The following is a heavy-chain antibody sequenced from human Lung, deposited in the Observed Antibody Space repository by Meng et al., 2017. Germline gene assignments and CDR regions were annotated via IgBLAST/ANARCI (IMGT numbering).Heavy chain of an antibody. J-gene: IGHJ4*02. V-gene: IGHV4-4*02. CDR3: ARDDSGYADFDS. CDR1: GGSISSNNW. Sequence: QVQLQESGPGLVKPSGTLSLTCAVSGGSISSNNWWSWVRQTPGRGLEWIGEVYHSGSTNYNPSLKSRVIISVNNSKNQFSLKRTSVTAADTAVYYCARDDSGYADFDSWGQGTLVTVSS. CDR2: VYHSGST. D-gene: IGHD3-22*01.